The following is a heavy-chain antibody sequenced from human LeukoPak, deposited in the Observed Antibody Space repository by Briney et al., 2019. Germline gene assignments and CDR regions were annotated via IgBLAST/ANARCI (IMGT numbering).Heavy chain of an antibody. D-gene: IGHD1-1*01. CDR1: EFNFNSYW. Sequence: GGSLRLSCAASEFNFNSYWMHWVRQVPGKGLVWVSRINSDGSSTRYADSVKGRFTISRDNSKNMLLLQMNSLRAEDTAVYYCATGGSYFDYWGQGTLVTVSS. V-gene: IGHV3-74*01. J-gene: IGHJ4*02. CDR2: INSDGSST. CDR3: ATGGSYFDY.